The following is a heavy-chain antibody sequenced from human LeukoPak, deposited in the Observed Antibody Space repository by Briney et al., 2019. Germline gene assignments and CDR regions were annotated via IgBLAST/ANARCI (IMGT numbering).Heavy chain of an antibody. CDR1: GFTFSSYW. Sequence: SGGSLRLSCAASGFTFSSYWMSWVRQAPGKGLEWVANIKQDGSEKYYVDSVKGRFTISRDNAKNSLYLQMNSLRAEDTAVYYCARAPRGYSYRPYYYYYYHMDVWGKGTTVTVSS. CDR3: ARAPRGYSYRPYYYYYYHMDV. J-gene: IGHJ6*03. V-gene: IGHV3-7*04. D-gene: IGHD5-18*01. CDR2: IKQDGSEK.